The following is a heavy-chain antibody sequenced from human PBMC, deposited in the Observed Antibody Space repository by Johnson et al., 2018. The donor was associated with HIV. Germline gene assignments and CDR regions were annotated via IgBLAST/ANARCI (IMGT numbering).Heavy chain of an antibody. J-gene: IGHJ3*02. V-gene: IGHV3-30-3*01. CDR1: GFTFSSYA. D-gene: IGHD6-13*01. CDR3: VKGMDSSSWYAFDI. CDR2: ISYDGSNK. Sequence: MQLVESGGGVVQPGRSLRLSCAAYGFTFSSYAMHWVRQAPGKGLEWVAVISYDGSNKYYADSVKGRFTISRDNSKNTLYLQMNSLRAEDTAIYYCVKGMDSSSWYAFDIWGQGTMVTVSS.